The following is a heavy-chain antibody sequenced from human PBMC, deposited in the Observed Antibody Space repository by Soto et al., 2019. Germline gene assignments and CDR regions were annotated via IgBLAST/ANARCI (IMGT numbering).Heavy chain of an antibody. CDR2: ISYDGSNK. J-gene: IGHJ4*02. Sequence: HPGGSLRLSCAASGFTFSSYGMHWVRQAPGKGLEWVAVISYDGSNKYYADSVKGRFTISRDNSKNTLYLQMNSLRAEDTAVYYCAKTKLLWFGELLYFDYWGQGTLVTVSS. V-gene: IGHV3-30*18. D-gene: IGHD3-10*01. CDR1: GFTFSSYG. CDR3: AKTKLLWFGELLYFDY.